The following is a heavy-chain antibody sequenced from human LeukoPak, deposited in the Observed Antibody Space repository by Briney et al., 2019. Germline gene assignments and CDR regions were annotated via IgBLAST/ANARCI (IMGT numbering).Heavy chain of an antibody. CDR2: ISSSSSYI. CDR3: ARDLGSSWYYFDY. D-gene: IGHD6-13*01. Sequence: PGGSLRLSCAASGFTFSSYSMNWVRQAPGKGLEWVSSISSSSSYIYYADSVKVRFTISRDNAKNSLYLQMNSLRAEDTAVYYCARDLGSSWYYFDYWGQGTLVTVSS. V-gene: IGHV3-21*01. J-gene: IGHJ4*02. CDR1: GFTFSSYS.